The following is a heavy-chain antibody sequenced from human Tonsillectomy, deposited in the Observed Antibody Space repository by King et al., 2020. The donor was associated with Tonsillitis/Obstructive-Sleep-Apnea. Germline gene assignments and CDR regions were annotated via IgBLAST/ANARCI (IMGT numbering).Heavy chain of an antibody. V-gene: IGHV3-9*01. J-gene: IGHJ6*03. CDR1: GFTFDDYA. Sequence: VQLVESGGGLVQPGRSLRLSCAASGFTFDDYAMHWVRQAPGKGLEWVAGISWNSGDIGYADSVEGRITISRDNAKNSLYLQMNSLKAEDTALYYCAKDSLHGEVNYFHYMDVWGKGTTVTVSS. D-gene: IGHD1-7*01. CDR2: ISWNSGDI. CDR3: AKDSLHGEVNYFHYMDV.